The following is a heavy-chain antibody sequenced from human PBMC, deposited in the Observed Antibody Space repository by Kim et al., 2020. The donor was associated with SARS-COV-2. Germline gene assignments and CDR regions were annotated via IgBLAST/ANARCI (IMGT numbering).Heavy chain of an antibody. CDR1: GFTFSSYG. J-gene: IGHJ6*03. CDR3: AKGGGVTWYYYMDV. D-gene: IGHD3-16*01. V-gene: IGHV3-30*18. Sequence: GGSLRLSCAASGFTFSSYGMHWVRQAPGKGLEWVAVISYDGSNKYYADSVKGRFTISRDNSKNTLYLQMNSLRAEDTAVYYCAKGGGVTWYYYMDVWGKGTTVTVSS. CDR2: ISYDGSNK.